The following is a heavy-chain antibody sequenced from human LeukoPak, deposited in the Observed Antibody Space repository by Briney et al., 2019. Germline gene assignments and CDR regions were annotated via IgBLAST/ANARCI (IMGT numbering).Heavy chain of an antibody. Sequence: GESLKISCQGSGSSFTSYWIGWVRQLPGKGLERMGIIYPGDSDTRYSPSFQGQVTISADKSISTAYLQWSSLKASDTAMYYCARRGYGDYVGGDYWGQGTLVTVSS. CDR2: IYPGDSDT. V-gene: IGHV5-51*01. CDR3: ARRGYGDYVGGDY. D-gene: IGHD4-17*01. J-gene: IGHJ4*02. CDR1: GSSFTSYW.